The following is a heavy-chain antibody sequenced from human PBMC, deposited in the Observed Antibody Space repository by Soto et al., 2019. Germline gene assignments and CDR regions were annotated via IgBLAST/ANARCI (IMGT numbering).Heavy chain of an antibody. CDR1: GYTFTRSG. D-gene: IGHD3-9*01. Sequence: ASVKVSCTASGYTFTRSGISWVRQAPGQGPEWMGWISSYNGDTNYAQTFQGRVTMTTDTSTSPAYMELSSLRSEDTAVYYCARMYYDILTGSSDYYGMDVWGQGTTVTVSS. V-gene: IGHV1-18*01. J-gene: IGHJ6*02. CDR3: ARMYYDILTGSSDYYGMDV. CDR2: ISSYNGDT.